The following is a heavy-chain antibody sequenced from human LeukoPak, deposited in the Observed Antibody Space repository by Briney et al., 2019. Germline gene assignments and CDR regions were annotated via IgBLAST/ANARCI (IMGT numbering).Heavy chain of an antibody. J-gene: IGHJ3*02. D-gene: IGHD1-20*01. CDR3: ARRGITGTTRPADAFDI. CDR1: GGSISSSSYY. Sequence: SETLSLTCTVSGGSISSSSYYWGWIRQPPGKGLEWIGSIYYSGSTYYNPSLKSRVTISVDTSKNQFSLKLSSVTAADTAVFYCARRGITGTTRPADAFDIWGQGTMVTVSS. V-gene: IGHV4-39*01. CDR2: IYYSGST.